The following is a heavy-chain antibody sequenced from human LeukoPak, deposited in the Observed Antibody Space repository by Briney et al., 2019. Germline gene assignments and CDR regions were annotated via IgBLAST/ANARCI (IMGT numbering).Heavy chain of an antibody. Sequence: ASVKLSCQVSGYTLTDLSMHWVRQAPGKGLEWMGVFDPEDGETIYAQKFQGRVTMTEDTSTDTAYMELSSLRSEDTAVYYCATLRGYSYGLDAFDIWGQGTMVTVSS. V-gene: IGHV1-24*01. J-gene: IGHJ3*02. CDR3: ATLRGYSYGLDAFDI. CDR2: FDPEDGET. D-gene: IGHD5-18*01. CDR1: GYTLTDLS.